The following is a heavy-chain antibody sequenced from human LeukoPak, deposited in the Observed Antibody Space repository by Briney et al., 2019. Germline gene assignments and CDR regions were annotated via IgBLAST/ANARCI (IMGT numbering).Heavy chain of an antibody. V-gene: IGHV3-23*01. Sequence: GSLRLSCAASGFTFSSYGMSWVRQAPGKGLEWVSAISGSGGSTYYADSVRGRFTISRDNSKSTLSLQMNNLRAEDTAIYYCATYRQVLLPFESWGQGTLVTVSS. CDR1: GFTFSSYG. D-gene: IGHD2-8*02. CDR2: ISGSGGST. CDR3: ATYRQVLLPFES. J-gene: IGHJ4*02.